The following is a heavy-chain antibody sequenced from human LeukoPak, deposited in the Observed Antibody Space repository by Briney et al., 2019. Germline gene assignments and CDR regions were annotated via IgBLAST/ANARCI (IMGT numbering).Heavy chain of an antibody. Sequence: GGSLRLSCAASGFTFNTYGMHWVRQAPGKGLGWVSGINWNSDNIAYADSVKGRFTISRDNARNSLYLQMNSLRTEDTALYYCAKGIEVAGRWSKDYWGQGTLVTVSS. V-gene: IGHV3-9*01. D-gene: IGHD6-19*01. CDR2: INWNSDNI. J-gene: IGHJ4*02. CDR3: AKGIEVAGRWSKDY. CDR1: GFTFNTYG.